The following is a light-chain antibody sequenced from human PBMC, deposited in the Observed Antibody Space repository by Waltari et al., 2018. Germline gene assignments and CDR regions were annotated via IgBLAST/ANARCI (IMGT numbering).Light chain of an antibody. CDR2: DVT. CDR1: SSAVRAYDY. CDR3: NSHTSVSTLV. V-gene: IGLV2-14*03. J-gene: IGLJ1*01. Sequence: QSALTQPASVSGSPGQSITISCTGTSSAVRAYDYVSWYQQHPGKAPKLIIYDVTNRPSGVSIRFSGSKSGNTASLTISGLQSEDEADYYCNSHTSVSTLVFGTGTTVTVI.